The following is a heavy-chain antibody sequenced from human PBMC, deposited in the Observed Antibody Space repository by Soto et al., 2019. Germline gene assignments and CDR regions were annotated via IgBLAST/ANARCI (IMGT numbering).Heavy chain of an antibody. CDR1: GGSISSYY. V-gene: IGHV4-59*12. CDR2: IYYSGST. CDR3: ARGRLVPAVNFDY. D-gene: IGHD2-2*01. Sequence: SETLSLTCTVSGGSISSYYWSWIRQPPGKGLEWIGYIYYSGSTNYNPSLKSRVTISVDTSKNQFSLKVKSVTAADTAVYYCARGRLVPAVNFDYWGLGTLVTVSS. J-gene: IGHJ4*02.